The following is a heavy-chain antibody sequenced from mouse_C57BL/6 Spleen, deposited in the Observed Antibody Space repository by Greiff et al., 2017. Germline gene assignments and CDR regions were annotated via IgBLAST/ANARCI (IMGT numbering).Heavy chain of an antibody. V-gene: IGHV14-1*01. J-gene: IGHJ1*03. CDR2: IDPEDGDT. CDR1: GFNIKDYY. Sequence: EVQLQQSGAELVRPGASVKLSCTASGFNIKDYYMHWVKQRPEQGLEWIGRIDPEDGDTEYAAKFQGKATMTADTSSNTAYLQLSSLTSEDTAVYYCTTHYGSSPYWYFDVWGTGTTVTVSS. CDR3: TTHYGSSPYWYFDV. D-gene: IGHD1-1*01.